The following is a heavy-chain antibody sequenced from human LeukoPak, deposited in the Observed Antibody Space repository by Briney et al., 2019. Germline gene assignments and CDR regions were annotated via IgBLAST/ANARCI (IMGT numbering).Heavy chain of an antibody. V-gene: IGHV4-34*01. D-gene: IGHD2-2*01. Sequence: SETLSLTCAVYGGSFSGYYWSRIRQPPGKGLEWIGEINHSGSTNYNPSLKSRVTISVDTSKNQFSLKLSYVTAADTAVYYCARGYGVVVPAARSFDYWGQGTLVTVSS. J-gene: IGHJ4*02. CDR1: GGSFSGYY. CDR3: ARGYGVVVPAARSFDY. CDR2: INHSGST.